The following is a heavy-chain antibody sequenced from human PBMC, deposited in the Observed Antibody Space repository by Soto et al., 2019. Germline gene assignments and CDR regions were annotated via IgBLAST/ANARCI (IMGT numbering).Heavy chain of an antibody. D-gene: IGHD6-19*01. Sequence: ESGGGVVPPGRSLRLSCAASGFTFSTYGMTWVRQAPGKGLEWVAVISYDESNKYYADSVKGRFTISRDNSKNTLYLQVNSLRTEDTAVYYCAKDRGADGGFDYWGQGTLVTVSS. J-gene: IGHJ4*02. CDR2: ISYDESNK. CDR3: AKDRGADGGFDY. V-gene: IGHV3-30*18. CDR1: GFTFSTYG.